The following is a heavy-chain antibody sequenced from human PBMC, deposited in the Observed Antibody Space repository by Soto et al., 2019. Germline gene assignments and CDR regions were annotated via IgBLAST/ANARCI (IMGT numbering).Heavy chain of an antibody. CDR2: INPNSGGT. V-gene: IGHV1-2*04. D-gene: IGHD2-8*01. Sequence: QVQLVQSGAEVKKPGASVKVSCKASGYTFTGYYMHWVRQAPGQGLEWMGWINPNSGGTNYAQKFLGWVTMTRDTSISTAYMELSRLRSDDTAVYYCARDRDIVLMVYAGGGFDPWGQGTLVTVSS. J-gene: IGHJ5*02. CDR1: GYTFTGYY. CDR3: ARDRDIVLMVYAGGGFDP.